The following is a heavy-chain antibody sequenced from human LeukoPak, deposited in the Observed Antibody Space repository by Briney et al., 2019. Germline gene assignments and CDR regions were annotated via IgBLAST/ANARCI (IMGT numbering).Heavy chain of an antibody. J-gene: IGHJ4*02. CDR3: TRDRSNNDS. D-gene: IGHD6-13*01. CDR1: GFTSTDFG. CDR2: IRVSNGNT. Sequence: ASVKVSCKASGFTSTDFGISWVRQAPGQGLEWMGWIRVSNGNTDYAQKFQGRVTMTTDTSTNTAYMELKGLRSDDTAVYYCTRDRSNNDSWGQGTLVTVSS. V-gene: IGHV1-18*01.